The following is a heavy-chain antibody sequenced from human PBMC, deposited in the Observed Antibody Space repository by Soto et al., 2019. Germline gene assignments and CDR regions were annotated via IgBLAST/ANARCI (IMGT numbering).Heavy chain of an antibody. Sequence: GESLKISCKGSGYSFTSYWISWVRQMPGKGLEWMGRIDPSDSYTNYSPSFRGHVTISADKSISTAYLQWSSLKASDTAMYYCASSGTTYYYYGMDVWGQGTTVTVSS. D-gene: IGHD1-1*01. V-gene: IGHV5-10-1*01. J-gene: IGHJ6*02. CDR1: GYSFTSYW. CDR2: IDPSDSYT. CDR3: ASSGTTYYYYGMDV.